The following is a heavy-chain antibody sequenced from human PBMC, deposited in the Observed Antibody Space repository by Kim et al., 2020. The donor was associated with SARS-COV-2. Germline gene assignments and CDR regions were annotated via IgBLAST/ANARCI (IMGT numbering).Heavy chain of an antibody. D-gene: IGHD3-3*01. CDR3: ARVKVDYDFWSGYKSDAFDI. J-gene: IGHJ3*02. CDR1: GDSVSSNSAA. Sequence: SQTLSLTCAISGDSVSSNSAAWNWIRQSPSRGLEWLGRTYYRSKWYNDYAVSVKSRITINPDTSKNQFSLQLNSVTPEDTAVYYCARVKVDYDFWSGYKSDAFDIWGQGTMVTVSS. V-gene: IGHV6-1*01. CDR2: TYYRSKWYN.